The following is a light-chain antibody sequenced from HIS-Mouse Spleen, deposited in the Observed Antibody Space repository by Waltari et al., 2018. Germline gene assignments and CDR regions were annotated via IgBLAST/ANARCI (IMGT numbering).Light chain of an antibody. Sequence: QSALTQPASVSGSPGQSITISCTGTSSDVGGYTYVSWYQQHPGKAPKLMIYEVSNRPSGVSNRFSGSKSGNTASLTISGLQAEDEADYYCSSYTSSSTLAYVFGTGTKVTVL. CDR1: SSDVGGYTY. CDR2: EVS. V-gene: IGLV2-14*01. J-gene: IGLJ1*01. CDR3: SSYTSSSTLAYV.